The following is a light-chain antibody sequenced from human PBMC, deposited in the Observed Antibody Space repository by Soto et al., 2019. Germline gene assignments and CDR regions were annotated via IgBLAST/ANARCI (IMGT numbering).Light chain of an antibody. CDR1: QSVSSSY. CDR3: QQYCSSPYT. CDR2: DAS. Sequence: EIVLTQSPGTLSLSPGDRATLSCRASQSVSSSYLAWYQQKPGQAPRLLIYDASSRATGIPDRFSGSGSGTDFTLTISRLEPEDFAVYYCQQYCSSPYTFGQGTKLEIK. V-gene: IGKV3-20*01. J-gene: IGKJ2*01.